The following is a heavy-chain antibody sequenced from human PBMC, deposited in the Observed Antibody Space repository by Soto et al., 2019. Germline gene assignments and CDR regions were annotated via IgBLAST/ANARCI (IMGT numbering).Heavy chain of an antibody. V-gene: IGHV4-59*11. J-gene: IGHJ5*02. CDR3: ARERRGHSSNWFDP. CDR1: GGSIGSHY. D-gene: IGHD6-13*01. Sequence: SETLSLTCSVSGGSIGSHYWSWLRQPPGKGLEWIGYISYSGSTKYNPSLKSRVTISLDTSKNQFSLSLNSVTAADTAVYFCARERRGHSSNWFDPWGQGVLVTVSS. CDR2: ISYSGST.